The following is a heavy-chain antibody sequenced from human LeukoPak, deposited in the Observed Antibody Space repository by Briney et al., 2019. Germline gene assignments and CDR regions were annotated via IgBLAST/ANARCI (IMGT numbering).Heavy chain of an antibody. D-gene: IGHD3-10*01. CDR3: ARDRFKVRGVLGY. CDR1: GFTFSSYW. J-gene: IGHJ4*02. CDR2: IKQDGSEK. V-gene: IGHV3-7*04. Sequence: HAGGSLRLSCAASGFTFSSYWMSWVRQAPGKGLDWVANIKQDGSEKYYVDSVKGRFTISRDNAKNSLYLQMNSLRAEDTAVYYCARDRFKVRGVLGYWGQGTLVTVSS.